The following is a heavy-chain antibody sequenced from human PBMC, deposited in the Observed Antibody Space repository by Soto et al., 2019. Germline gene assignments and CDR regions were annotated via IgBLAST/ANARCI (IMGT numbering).Heavy chain of an antibody. CDR2: IYYTGST. D-gene: IGHD6-19*01. J-gene: IGHJ6*02. CDR1: GGSISSGGYY. Sequence: SETLSLTCTVSGGSISSGGYYWGWIRQHPGKGLEWIGNIYYTGSTHYNPSLKSRITISLDTSKNQISLKLSSVTAADTAVYYCASSPVTGIYYAMDVWGQGTTVTVSS. V-gene: IGHV4-31*03. CDR3: ASSPVTGIYYAMDV.